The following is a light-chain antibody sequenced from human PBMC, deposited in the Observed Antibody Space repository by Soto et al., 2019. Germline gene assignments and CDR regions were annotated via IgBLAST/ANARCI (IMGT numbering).Light chain of an antibody. J-gene: IGKJ4*01. CDR1: QSVSSSY. CDR3: HQYDSSPLT. CDR2: GAS. V-gene: IGKV3-20*01. Sequence: EIVLTQSPGTLSLSPGERATLSCRASQSVSSSYLAGYQQKPGQAPRLLIYGASSRATGIPDRFSGSGSGTDFTLTISRLEPDDFAVNYCHQYDSSPLTFGGGTKVEIK.